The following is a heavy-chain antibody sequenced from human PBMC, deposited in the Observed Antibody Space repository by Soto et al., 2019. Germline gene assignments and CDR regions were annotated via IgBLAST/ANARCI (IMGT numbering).Heavy chain of an antibody. Sequence: ESGGGVVQPGRSLRLSCAASGFTFSSYGMHWVRQAPGKGLEWVAVISYDGSNKYYADSVKGRFTISRDNSKNTLYLQMNSLRAEDTAVYYCAKDLFSGSGYYLGIYGERGQGTLVTVSS. CDR1: GFTFSSYG. J-gene: IGHJ4*02. CDR3: AKDLFSGSGYYLGIYGE. V-gene: IGHV3-30*18. D-gene: IGHD3-22*01. CDR2: ISYDGSNK.